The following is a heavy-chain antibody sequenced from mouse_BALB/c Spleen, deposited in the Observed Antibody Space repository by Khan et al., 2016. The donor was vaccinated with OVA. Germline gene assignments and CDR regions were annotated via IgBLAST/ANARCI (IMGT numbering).Heavy chain of an antibody. CDR3: VRGGKFAY. CDR1: GYTFTDYA. D-gene: IGHD1-1*02. CDR2: ISTNYGDA. Sequence: QVQLQQSGAELVRPGVSVKISCKASGYTFTDYAMHWVKQRHAKSLEWIGVISTNYGDADYNQKFQGKASMTVDRSSSTVYMELARLTSEDSAIYYCVRGGKFAYCGQGTLFTVSA. V-gene: IGHV1S137*01. J-gene: IGHJ3*01.